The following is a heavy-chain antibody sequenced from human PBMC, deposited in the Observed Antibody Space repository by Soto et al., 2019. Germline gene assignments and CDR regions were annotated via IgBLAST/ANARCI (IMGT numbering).Heavy chain of an antibody. CDR3: VKDGAVTFSGWFFDY. D-gene: IGHD4-4*01. CDR1: GFPFSRFA. Sequence: LRLSCSASGFPFSRFAIHWVRQAPGKGLVYVSGISFNGGDTYHADSVKGRFSISRDNSKNTVYLQMSSLRAEDTAVYYCVKDGAVTFSGWFFDYWGQGTPVTVSS. J-gene: IGHJ4*02. CDR2: ISFNGGDT. V-gene: IGHV3-64D*06.